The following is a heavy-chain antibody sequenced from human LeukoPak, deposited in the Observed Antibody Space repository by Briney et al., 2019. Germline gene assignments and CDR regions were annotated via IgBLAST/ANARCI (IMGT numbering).Heavy chain of an antibody. D-gene: IGHD6-19*01. CDR2: IYYSGST. J-gene: IGHJ4*02. CDR3: ARGRWLVPDY. CDR1: GGSISSGGYY. V-gene: IGHV4-31*03. Sequence: PSETLSLTCTVSGGSISSGGYYWSWIRQHPGKGLEWIGYIYYSGSTYYNPSLKSRVTISVDTSKNQFSLKLSSVTAADTAVYYCARGRWLVPDYWGQGTLVTVSS.